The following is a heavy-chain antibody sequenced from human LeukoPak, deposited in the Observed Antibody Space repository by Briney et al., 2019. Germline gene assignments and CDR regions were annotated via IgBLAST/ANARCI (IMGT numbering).Heavy chain of an antibody. CDR1: GYSFTNYW. CDR3: ARQAGGTGSGSYYVY. CDR2: IYAGDSDT. V-gene: IGHV5-51*01. D-gene: IGHD3-10*01. Sequence: GESLKISCKGSGYSFTNYWIGCVRQMPGKGLEWMGIIYAGDSDTRYSPSFQGQVTISADKSISTAYLQWSSLKASDTAMYNCARQAGGTGSGSYYVYWGQGTLVTVSS. J-gene: IGHJ4*02.